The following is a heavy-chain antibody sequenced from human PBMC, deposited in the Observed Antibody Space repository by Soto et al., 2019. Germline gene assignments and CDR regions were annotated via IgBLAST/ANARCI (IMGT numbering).Heavy chain of an antibody. D-gene: IGHD3-22*01. V-gene: IGHV3-33*01. J-gene: IGHJ4*02. CDR1: GFIFRSNG. CDR2: IWYDGSKE. CDR3: ARFKGSDSSGYFDY. Sequence: GGSLRLSCAASGFIFRSNGMHWVRQAPGKGLEWVAVIWYDGSKEYYADSVKGRFTIYRDNSKNMLYLQMNSLRSEDTAVYYCARFKGSDSSGYFDYWGQGTLVTVSS.